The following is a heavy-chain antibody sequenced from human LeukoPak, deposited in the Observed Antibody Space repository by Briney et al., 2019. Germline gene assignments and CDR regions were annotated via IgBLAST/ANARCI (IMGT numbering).Heavy chain of an antibody. CDR1: GGSISSSGYY. D-gene: IGHD2-21*02. CDR3: ARASEEARLYYYYYMDV. CDR2: IYYSGST. J-gene: IGHJ6*03. Sequence: SETLSLTCTVSGGSISSSGYYWGWIRQPPGKGLEWIGSIYYSGSTYYNPSLKSRVTISVDTSKNQFSLQLNSVTPEDTAVYYCARASEEARLYYYYYMDVWGKGTTVTVSS. V-gene: IGHV4-39*01.